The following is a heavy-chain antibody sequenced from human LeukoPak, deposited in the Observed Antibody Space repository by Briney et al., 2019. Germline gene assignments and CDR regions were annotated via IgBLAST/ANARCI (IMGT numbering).Heavy chain of an antibody. CDR2: INYSGST. CDR1: GGSISSGGYY. J-gene: IGHJ4*02. CDR3: ARGPRGGVMAVRYFDY. V-gene: IGHV4-39*07. Sequence: SETLSLTCTVSGGSISSGGYYWSWIRQPPGKGLEWIGEINYSGSTNYNPSLKSRVTISVDTSKNQFSLKLSSVTAADTAVYYCARGPRGGVMAVRYFDYWGQGTLVTVSS. D-gene: IGHD3-16*01.